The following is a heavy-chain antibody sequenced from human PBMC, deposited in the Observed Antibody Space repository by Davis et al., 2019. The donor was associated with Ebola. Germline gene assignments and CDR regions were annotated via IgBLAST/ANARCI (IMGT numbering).Heavy chain of an antibody. D-gene: IGHD2-2*01. Sequence: MPSETLSLTCAVYGGSFSGYYWNWIRQHPGKGLEWIGYIYYSGSTYYNPSLKSRVTISVDTSKNQFSLKLSSVTAADTAVYYCARSYCSSTSCYSAGMDVWGKGTTVTVSS. J-gene: IGHJ6*04. V-gene: IGHV4-31*11. CDR1: GGSFSGYY. CDR3: ARSYCSSTSCYSAGMDV. CDR2: IYYSGST.